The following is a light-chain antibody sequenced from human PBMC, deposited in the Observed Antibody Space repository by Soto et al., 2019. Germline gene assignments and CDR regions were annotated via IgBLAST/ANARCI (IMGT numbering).Light chain of an antibody. J-gene: IGKJ4*01. CDR1: QSVSNN. Sequence: EIVMTQSPATLSVSPGERATLSCRASQSVSNNLAWYQQKPGQAPRLLIYSASTRATGIPARFSGSASGTEFTLSISSLQSEDFAVYYCQQYNESPLTFGGGTKVETK. V-gene: IGKV3-15*01. CDR2: SAS. CDR3: QQYNESPLT.